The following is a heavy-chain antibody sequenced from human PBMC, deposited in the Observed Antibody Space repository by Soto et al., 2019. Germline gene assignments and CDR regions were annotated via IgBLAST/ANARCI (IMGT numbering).Heavy chain of an antibody. J-gene: IGHJ5*02. Sequence: EVQLVESGGGLVQPGGSLRLSCAASGFTFSSYDMNWVRQAPGKGLEWVSYISSSSSTIYYADSVKGRFTISRDNAKNSLYLQMTSLRAEDTAVYYCAGHSGQWLNWVDPWGQGILVTVSS. V-gene: IGHV3-48*01. D-gene: IGHD6-19*01. CDR1: GFTFSSYD. CDR3: AGHSGQWLNWVDP. CDR2: ISSSSSTI.